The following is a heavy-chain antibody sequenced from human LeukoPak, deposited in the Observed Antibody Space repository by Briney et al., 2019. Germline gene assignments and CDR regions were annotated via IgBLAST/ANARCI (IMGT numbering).Heavy chain of an antibody. CDR3: ARDPHGYGDYYFDY. J-gene: IGHJ4*02. CDR2: IYYSGST. D-gene: IGHD4-17*01. V-gene: IGHV4-59*12. Sequence: SETLSLTCTVSGGSISSYYWSWIRQPPGKGLEWIGYIYYSGSTNYNPSLKSRVTMSVDTSKNQFSLKLSSVTAADTAVYYCARDPHGYGDYYFDYWGQGTLVTVSS. CDR1: GGSISSYY.